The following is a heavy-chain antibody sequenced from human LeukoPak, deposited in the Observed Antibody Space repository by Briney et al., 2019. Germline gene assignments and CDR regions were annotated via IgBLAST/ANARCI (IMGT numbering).Heavy chain of an antibody. J-gene: IGHJ4*02. V-gene: IGHV3-74*01. CDR1: GFTFTNYW. Sequence: TGGSLRLSCAASGFTFTNYWMHWVRQVPGRGLVWVSRISNDGSSTDYADSVKGRFTISRDSAKNILYLHMNSLRAEDTAMYYCARSHGVAVFDYWGQGALVTVSS. CDR2: ISNDGSST. CDR3: ARSHGVAVFDY. D-gene: IGHD3-22*01.